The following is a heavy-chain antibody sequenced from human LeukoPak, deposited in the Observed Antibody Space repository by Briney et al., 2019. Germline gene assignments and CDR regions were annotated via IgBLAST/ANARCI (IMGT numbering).Heavy chain of an antibody. CDR2: TSYTGSNK. D-gene: IGHD6-19*01. J-gene: IGHJ4*02. CDR1: GFTFSRCA. V-gene: IGHV3-30*18. Sequence: GGSLRLSCAASGFTFSRCAMHWGRQAPGKGLEWVAVTSYTGSNKYYADSVQGRFTISRDNSKNTLYLEMNSLRPEDTAVYYCAKEYGTGWYYFDYWGQGTLVTVSS. CDR3: AKEYGTGWYYFDY.